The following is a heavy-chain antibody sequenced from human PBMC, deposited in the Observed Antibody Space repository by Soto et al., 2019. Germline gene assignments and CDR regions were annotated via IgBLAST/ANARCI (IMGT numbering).Heavy chain of an antibody. CDR2: VSPIGTP. Sequence: QVQLQESGPGLVKPSQTLSLTCTVSGDSVSGGYYWSWVRQRPRKGLEWIGYVSPIGTPYYSPSLNSRVSISIDTSKNQLSLEVRSVTAADTAVYYCARDRGSYGMDVWGQGTTVTDSS. V-gene: IGHV4-31*03. J-gene: IGHJ6*02. CDR1: GDSVSGGYY. CDR3: ARDRGSYGMDV.